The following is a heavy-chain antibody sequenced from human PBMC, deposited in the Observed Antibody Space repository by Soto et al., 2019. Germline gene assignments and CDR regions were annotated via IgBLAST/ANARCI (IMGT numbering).Heavy chain of an antibody. CDR3: ARRGSGWGHYGMDV. CDR2: IDPSDSYT. D-gene: IGHD6-19*01. J-gene: IGHJ6*02. Sequence: PGESLKISCKVSGYSFTSYWISGVRQMPGKGLEWMGRIDPSDSYTNYSPSFQGHVTISADKSISTAYLQWSSLKASDTAMYYCARRGSGWGHYGMDVWGQGTTVTVSS. CDR1: GYSFTSYW. V-gene: IGHV5-10-1*01.